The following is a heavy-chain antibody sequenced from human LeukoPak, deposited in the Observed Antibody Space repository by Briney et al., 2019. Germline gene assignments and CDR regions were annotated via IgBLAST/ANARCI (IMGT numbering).Heavy chain of an antibody. D-gene: IGHD3-22*01. Sequence: SETLSLTCTVSGFSISSGYYWGWIRQPPGKGLEWIGSIYHSGSTYYNPSLKSRVTISVDTSKNQFSLKLGSVTAADTAVYYCARTYYDSSGYYANDAFDIWGQGTMVTVSS. CDR1: GFSISSGYY. CDR3: ARTYYDSSGYYANDAFDI. CDR2: IYHSGST. J-gene: IGHJ3*02. V-gene: IGHV4-38-2*02.